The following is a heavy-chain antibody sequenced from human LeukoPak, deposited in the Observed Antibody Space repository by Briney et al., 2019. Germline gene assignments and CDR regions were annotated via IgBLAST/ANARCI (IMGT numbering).Heavy chain of an antibody. CDR3: ARDFSSGWYYYYYYMDV. D-gene: IGHD6-19*01. CDR1: GYTFTSYG. J-gene: IGHJ6*03. Sequence: RASVKVSCKASGYTFTSYGISWVRQAPGQGLEWMGWINPNSGGTNYAQKFQGRVTMTRDTSISTAYMELSRLRSDDTAVYYCARDFSSGWYYYYYYMDVWGKGTTVTVSS. V-gene: IGHV1-2*02. CDR2: INPNSGGT.